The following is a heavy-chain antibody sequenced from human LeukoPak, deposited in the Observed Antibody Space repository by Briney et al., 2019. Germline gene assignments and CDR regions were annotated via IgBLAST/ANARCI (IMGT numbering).Heavy chain of an antibody. V-gene: IGHV3-23*01. CDR3: ATDPSLGVWFDP. J-gene: IGHJ5*02. Sequence: GGSLRLSCAASGLTFSSYAMSWVRQAPGKGLEWVSAISGSGGSTYYADSVKGRFTISRDNSKNTLYLQMNSLRAEDTAVYYCATDPSLGVWFDPWGQGTLVTVSS. CDR2: ISGSGGST. CDR1: GLTFSSYA. D-gene: IGHD3-10*01.